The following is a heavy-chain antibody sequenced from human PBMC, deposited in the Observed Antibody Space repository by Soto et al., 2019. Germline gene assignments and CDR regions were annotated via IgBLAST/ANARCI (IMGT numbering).Heavy chain of an antibody. D-gene: IGHD1-1*01. J-gene: IGHJ6*02. V-gene: IGHV1-69*01. Sequence: QVQLVQSGAEVKEPGSSVKVSCKASGGTFADFIMNWVRQTPGQGLEWMGGIVPMFGTATYAEKFKGRVTFSATGSTSTAYIELATTSSEHRAVYYCARNGTHSLSRRKYSDMDVCGQATNDPVAS. CDR3: ARNGTHSLSRRKYSDMDV. CDR1: GGTFADFI. CDR2: IVPMFGTA.